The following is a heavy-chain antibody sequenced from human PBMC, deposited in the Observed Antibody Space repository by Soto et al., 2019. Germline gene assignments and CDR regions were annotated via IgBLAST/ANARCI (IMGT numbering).Heavy chain of an antibody. CDR3: ARGFGSGTSNWFDP. V-gene: IGHV4-38-2*01. CDR2: IYHSGST. Sequence: SETLSLTCAVSGYSISSGDYWDWIRQPPGKGLEWIGSIYHSGSTYYNVSLKSRVTISVDTSKNQFSLNLSSVTAADTAVYYCARGFGSGTSNWFDPWGQGALVTVS. J-gene: IGHJ5*02. D-gene: IGHD3-10*01. CDR1: GYSISSGDY.